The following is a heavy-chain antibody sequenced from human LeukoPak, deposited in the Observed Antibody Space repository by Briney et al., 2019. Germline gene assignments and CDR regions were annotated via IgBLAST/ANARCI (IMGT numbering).Heavy chain of an antibody. CDR3: ARDRGYYYDSSGYCEDCHAEYFQP. J-gene: IGHJ1*01. CDR2: INPNSGGT. V-gene: IGHV1-2*06. D-gene: IGHD3-22*01. Sequence: GASVKVSCKASGYTFSGYYIHCVRQAPGQGLEWMGRINPNSGGTNYAQKFQGRVTMTRDTSISTAYMELSRLRSDDTAVYYCARDRGYYYDSSGYCEDCHAEYFQPWGQGTLVTVSS. CDR1: GYTFSGYY.